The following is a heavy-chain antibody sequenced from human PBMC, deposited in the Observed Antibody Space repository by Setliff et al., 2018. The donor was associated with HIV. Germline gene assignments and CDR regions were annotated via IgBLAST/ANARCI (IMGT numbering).Heavy chain of an antibody. CDR2: IYHSGST. V-gene: IGHV4-38-2*01. CDR1: GYSVSSAYY. D-gene: IGHD3-10*01. CDR3: ARVEYYGSGSYYYNWYFDL. J-gene: IGHJ2*01. Sequence: SETLSLTCAVSGYSVSSAYYWGWIRQPPGKGLEWIASIYHSGSTYYNPSLKSRVTISVDTSKNQFSLRLSSVTAADTAVYYCARVEYYGSGSYYYNWYFDLWGRGTLVTVSS.